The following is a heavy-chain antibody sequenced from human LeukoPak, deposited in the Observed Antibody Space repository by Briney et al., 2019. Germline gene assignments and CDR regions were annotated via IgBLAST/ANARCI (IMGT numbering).Heavy chain of an antibody. CDR3: ARGQGYCSSISCYRDWFDP. CDR1: GYTFTSYD. CDR2: MNPNSGNT. D-gene: IGHD2-2*02. V-gene: IGHV1-8*01. J-gene: IGHJ5*02. Sequence: ASVKVSCKASGYTFTSYDINWVRQATGQGLEWMGWMNPNSGNTGYAQKFQGRVTMTRNTSISTAYMELSSLRSEDTAVYYCARGQGYCSSISCYRDWFDPWGQGTLVTDSS.